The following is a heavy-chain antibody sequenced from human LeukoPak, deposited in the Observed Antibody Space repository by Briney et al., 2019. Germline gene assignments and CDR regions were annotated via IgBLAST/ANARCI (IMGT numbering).Heavy chain of an antibody. Sequence: SETLSLTCTVSSGSISTSNYYWGWIRQPPGKGLEWIGNIYHTGSTYYNPSLKSRVTISVDTSKNQFSLKLSSVTAADTAVYYCARSREVVISDYWGQGTLVTVSS. V-gene: IGHV4-39*07. J-gene: IGHJ4*02. CDR1: SGSISTSNYY. CDR2: IYHTGST. D-gene: IGHD3-22*01. CDR3: ARSREVVISDY.